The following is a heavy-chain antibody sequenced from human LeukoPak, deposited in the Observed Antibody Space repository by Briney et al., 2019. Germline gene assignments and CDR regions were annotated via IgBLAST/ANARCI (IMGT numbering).Heavy chain of an antibody. CDR1: GDTYANHY. Sequence: ASVKVSCKASGDTYANHYIHWVRQAPGHGVEWMGVIIPSGGSTNYAQRFQGRLTVTTDTSTSTVYMDLGSLRSEDTAVYYCATTPLVRGPLYYFDYWGQGTLVTVSA. CDR3: ATTPLVRGPLYYFDY. D-gene: IGHD3-10*01. J-gene: IGHJ4*02. CDR2: IIPSGGST. V-gene: IGHV1-46*01.